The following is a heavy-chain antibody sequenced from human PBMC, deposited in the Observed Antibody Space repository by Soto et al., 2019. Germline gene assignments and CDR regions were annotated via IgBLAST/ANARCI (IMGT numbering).Heavy chain of an antibody. CDR1: GGTSSSYA. CDR2: IIPIFGTA. V-gene: IGHV1-69*13. Sequence: GASVKVSCKASGGTSSSYAISWVRQAPGQGLEWMGGIIPIFGTANYAQKFQGRVTITADESTSTAYMELSSLRSEDTAVYYCARDVLSSYYDILTGSYYFDYWGQGTLVTVSS. J-gene: IGHJ4*02. D-gene: IGHD3-9*01. CDR3: ARDVLSSYYDILTGSYYFDY.